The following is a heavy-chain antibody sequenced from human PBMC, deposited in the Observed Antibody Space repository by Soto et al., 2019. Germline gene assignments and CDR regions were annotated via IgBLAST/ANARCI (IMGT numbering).Heavy chain of an antibody. D-gene: IGHD6-13*01. CDR1: GGSISSSNW. J-gene: IGHJ4*02. Sequence: QVQLQESGPGLVKPSGTLSLTCAVSGGSISSSNWWSWVRQPPGKGLEWIGEIYHSGSTNYNPSLKSRGTISVYKSKNQFSLKLSSVTAADTAVYYCARDIGYSSSWYAVGYWGQGTLVTVSS. V-gene: IGHV4-4*02. CDR2: IYHSGST. CDR3: ARDIGYSSSWYAVGY.